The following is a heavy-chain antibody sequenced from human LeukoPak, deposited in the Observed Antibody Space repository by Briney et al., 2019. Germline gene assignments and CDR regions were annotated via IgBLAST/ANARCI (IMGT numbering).Heavy chain of an antibody. Sequence: KTSETLSLTCTVSGGSISSYYWSWIRQPPGKGLEWIGYIYYSGSTNYNPSLKSRVTISVDTSKNQFSLKLSSVTAADTAVYYCARHPFTIWGQLPRVAFDIWGQGTMVTVSS. D-gene: IGHD2-2*01. J-gene: IGHJ3*02. V-gene: IGHV4-59*08. CDR2: IYYSGST. CDR3: ARHPFTIWGQLPRVAFDI. CDR1: GGSISSYY.